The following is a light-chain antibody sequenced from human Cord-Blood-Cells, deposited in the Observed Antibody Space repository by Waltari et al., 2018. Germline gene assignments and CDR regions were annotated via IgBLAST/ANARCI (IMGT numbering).Light chain of an antibody. CDR2: DAS. V-gene: IGKV1-5*01. CDR3: QQYNSYSQT. Sequence: DIQMTQSPSTLPASVGDRVTITCRARKSISSWLAWYQQKPGKAPKLLIYDASSLESGVPSRFSGSGSGAEFTLTISSLQADDFATYYCQQYNSYSQTFGQGTKVEIK. J-gene: IGKJ1*01. CDR1: KSISSW.